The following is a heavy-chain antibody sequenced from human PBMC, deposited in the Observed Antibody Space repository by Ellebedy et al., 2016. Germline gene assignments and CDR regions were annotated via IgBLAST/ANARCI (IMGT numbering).Heavy chain of an antibody. CDR3: AKGYRGSSSWKRPPYYYYGMDV. J-gene: IGHJ6*02. CDR2: ISGSGGST. CDR1: GFTFSSYA. D-gene: IGHD6-13*01. V-gene: IGHV3-23*01. Sequence: GGSLRLSXAASGFTFSSYAMSWVRQAPGKGLEWVSAISGSGGSTYYADSVKGRFTISRDNSKNTLYLQMNSLRAEDTAVYYCAKGYRGSSSWKRPPYYYYGMDVWGQGTTVTVSS.